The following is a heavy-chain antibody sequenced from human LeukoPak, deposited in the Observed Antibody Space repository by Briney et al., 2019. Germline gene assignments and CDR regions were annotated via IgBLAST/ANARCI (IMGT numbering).Heavy chain of an antibody. CDR1: GFTFDDYA. V-gene: IGHV3-9*01. J-gene: IGHJ3*02. Sequence: PGRSLRLSCAASGFTFDDYAMHWVRQAPGKGLEWVSGISWNSGSIGYADSVKGRFTISRDNAKNSLYLQMNSLRAEDTALYYCAKSYDSSGYYDAFDIWGQGTMVTVSS. CDR2: ISWNSGSI. CDR3: AKSYDSSGYYDAFDI. D-gene: IGHD3-22*01.